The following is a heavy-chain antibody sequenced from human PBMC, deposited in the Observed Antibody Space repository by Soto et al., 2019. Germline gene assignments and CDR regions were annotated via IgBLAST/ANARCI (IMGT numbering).Heavy chain of an antibody. J-gene: IGHJ4*02. V-gene: IGHV3-33*01. CDR3: ARDARNHYFDN. CDR1: GFTFSDYG. Sequence: QAQLVESGGGVVLPGRSLRLSCAASGFTFSDYGMHWVRQAPGKGLEWVATIWYDGSKEYYADSVKGRFTIFRDKSTNTVHLQMNSLRAEDTAVYYCARDARNHYFDNWGQGTLVTVSS. CDR2: IWYDGSKE.